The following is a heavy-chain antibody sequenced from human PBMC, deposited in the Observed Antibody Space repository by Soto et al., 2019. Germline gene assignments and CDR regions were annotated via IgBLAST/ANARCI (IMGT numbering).Heavy chain of an antibody. CDR2: IYHSGST. CDR3: ARDQLEGNWFDP. Sequence: QLQLQESGSGLVRPSQTLSLTCAVSGGSISSGGYSWNWIRQQPGKGLEGLGYIYHSGSTLYNPSLKSRVTISVDKSKNQFSLKLTSVTAADTAVYYCARDQLEGNWFDPWGQGTLVTVSS. V-gene: IGHV4-30-2*01. CDR1: GGSISSGGYS. J-gene: IGHJ5*02. D-gene: IGHD1-1*01.